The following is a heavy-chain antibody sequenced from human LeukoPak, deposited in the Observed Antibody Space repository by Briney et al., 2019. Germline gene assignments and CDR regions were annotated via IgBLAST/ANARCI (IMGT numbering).Heavy chain of an antibody. CDR1: GYTFAGYY. D-gene: IGHD1-1*01. Sequence: SCKASGYTFAGYYMHWVRQAPGKGLEWVALVSYDGSNQYYADSVKGRFTISRDNSKNMLYLQMNSLSTEDTAVYYCARDPSLRTTLDYWGQGTLVTVSS. CDR2: VSYDGSNQ. CDR3: ARDPSLRTTLDY. V-gene: IGHV3-30-3*01. J-gene: IGHJ4*02.